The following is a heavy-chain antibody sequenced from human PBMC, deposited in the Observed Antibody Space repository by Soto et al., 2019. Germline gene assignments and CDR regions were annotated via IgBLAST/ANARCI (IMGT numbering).Heavy chain of an antibody. J-gene: IGHJ6*02. Sequence: GGSLRLSCVASGFIFSDYYLSWIRQVPGKGLECVAYISGTGDTKYYADSLEGRFTISRDNAKNSLYLQMTSLRVEDTAVYYCEIGGGQIYYFGMDLWGQGTTVTVSS. CDR1: GFIFSDYY. CDR2: ISGTGDTK. CDR3: EIGGGQIYYFGMDL. V-gene: IGHV3-11*01.